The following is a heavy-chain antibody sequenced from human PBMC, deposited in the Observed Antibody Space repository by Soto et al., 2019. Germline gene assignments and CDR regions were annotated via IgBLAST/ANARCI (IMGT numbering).Heavy chain of an antibody. CDR3: ARDRRVAAGLDY. D-gene: IGHD6-13*01. CDR1: GFTFSSYS. CDR2: ISSSSSSYI. Sequence: GGSLRLSCAGSGFTFSSYSMNWVREAPGKGLEWVSSISSSSSSYIYYADSVKGRFTISRDNAKNSLYLQMNSLRAEDTAAYYCARDRRVAAGLDYWGQGTLVTVSS. V-gene: IGHV3-21*01. J-gene: IGHJ4*02.